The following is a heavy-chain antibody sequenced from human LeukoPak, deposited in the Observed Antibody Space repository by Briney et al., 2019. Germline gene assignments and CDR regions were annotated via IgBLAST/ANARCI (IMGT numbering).Heavy chain of an antibody. CDR2: ISGSGGST. CDR3: AKVPNRLVVPYYFDY. V-gene: IGHV3-23*01. Sequence: GGSLRLSCAASGFTFSSYAMSWVRQAPGKGLEWVSAISGSGGSTYYADSVKGRFTISRDNSKNTLYLQVNSLRAEDTAVYYCAKVPNRLVVPYYFDYWGQGTLVTVSS. CDR1: GFTFSSYA. D-gene: IGHD2-2*01. J-gene: IGHJ4*02.